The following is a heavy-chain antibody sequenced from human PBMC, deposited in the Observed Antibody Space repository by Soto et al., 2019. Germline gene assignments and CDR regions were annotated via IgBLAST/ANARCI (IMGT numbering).Heavy chain of an antibody. J-gene: IGHJ6*03. CDR3: ARGRGLYCSSTSCHPREGYYYYYMDV. Sequence: SETLSLTCAIYGGSFRGYYWSWICQPPGSGLEWIGEINHSGSTNYNPSLKSRVTISVDTSKNQFSLKLSSVTAADTAVYYCARGRGLYCSSTSCHPREGYYYYYMDVWGKGTTVS. V-gene: IGHV4-34*01. CDR1: GGSFRGYY. D-gene: IGHD2-2*01. CDR2: INHSGST.